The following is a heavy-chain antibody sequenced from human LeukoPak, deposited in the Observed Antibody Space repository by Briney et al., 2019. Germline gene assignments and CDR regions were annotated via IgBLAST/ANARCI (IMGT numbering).Heavy chain of an antibody. Sequence: GGSLRLSCVGSGFTFRSHAMSWVRQAPGKGLEWVSTITTSDGNTYYADSVKGRFTVSRDNSKNTLYLQMNSLRAEDTAVYYCAKDGGLWVSAHWGDSWGRGTLVTVSS. CDR3: AKDGGLWVSAHWGDS. D-gene: IGHD7-27*01. CDR2: ITTSDGNT. CDR1: GFTFRSHA. J-gene: IGHJ4*02. V-gene: IGHV3-23*01.